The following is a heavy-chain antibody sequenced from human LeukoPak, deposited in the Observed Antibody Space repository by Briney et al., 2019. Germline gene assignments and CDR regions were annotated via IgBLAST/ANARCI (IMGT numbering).Heavy chain of an antibody. CDR1: GYTFTGYY. Sequence: ASVKVSCKASGYTFTGYYMHWVRQAPGQGLEWMGWINPNSGGTNYAQKFQGRVTMTRDTSISTAYMELSRLRSDDTAVCYCARGDRLTGYYYYYYMDVWGKGTTVTVSS. J-gene: IGHJ6*03. CDR3: ARGDRLTGYYYYYYMDV. V-gene: IGHV1-2*02. CDR2: INPNSGGT. D-gene: IGHD3-9*01.